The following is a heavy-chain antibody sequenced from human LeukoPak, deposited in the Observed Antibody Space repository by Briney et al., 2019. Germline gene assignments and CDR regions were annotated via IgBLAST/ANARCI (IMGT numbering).Heavy chain of an antibody. CDR1: GYSFTSYW. V-gene: IGHV5-51*01. J-gene: IGHJ4*02. CDR3: ARVGPYCSGGSCCPSNSYYFDY. D-gene: IGHD2-15*01. Sequence: GESLKISCKGSGYSFTSYWIGWVRQMPGKGLEWMGIIYPGDSDTRYSPSFQGQVTISADKSISTAYLQWSSLKASDTAMYYCARVGPYCSGGSCCPSNSYYFDYWGQGTLVTVSS. CDR2: IYPGDSDT.